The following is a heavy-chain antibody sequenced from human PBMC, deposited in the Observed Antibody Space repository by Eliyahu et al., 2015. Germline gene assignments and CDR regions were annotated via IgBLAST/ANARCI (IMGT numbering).Heavy chain of an antibody. CDR2: NT. J-gene: IGHJ4*02. D-gene: IGHD5-24*01. Sequence: NTGYAQKFQGRVTMTRNTSISTAYMELSSVRSEDTAVYYCARDGNPQIDYWGQGTLVTVSS. V-gene: IGHV1-8*01. CDR3: ARDGNPQIDY.